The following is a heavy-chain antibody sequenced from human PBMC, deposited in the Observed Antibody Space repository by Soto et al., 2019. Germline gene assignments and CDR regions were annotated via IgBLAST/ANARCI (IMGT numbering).Heavy chain of an antibody. Sequence: QVQLVQSGDEVKKPGASVKVSCKASGYIFVNYGIAWVRQAPGQGLEWMGWISPYTGNTHSASKVQGRLTMTTDTPTSTAYMDLGSLTSDDTAVYYFVMVDNYVTPTPQDVCGQGTTVTVSS. CDR3: VMVDNYVTPTPQDV. J-gene: IGHJ6*02. CDR1: GYIFVNYG. V-gene: IGHV1-18*01. D-gene: IGHD3-16*01. CDR2: ISPYTGNT.